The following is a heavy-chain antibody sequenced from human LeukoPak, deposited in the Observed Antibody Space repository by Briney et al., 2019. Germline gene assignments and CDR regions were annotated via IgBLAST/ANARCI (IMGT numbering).Heavy chain of an antibody. CDR1: GFTVSSNY. D-gene: IGHD3-22*01. CDR2: IYSGGST. J-gene: IGHJ4*02. CDR3: ARDGSVTMKNY. V-gene: IGHV3-66*01. Sequence: GGSLRLSCAASGFTVSSNYMSWVRQAPGKGLEWVSVIYSGGSTYYADSVKGRFTISRDNSKNTLYLQMNSLRAEDTAVYYCARDGSVTMKNYWGQGTLVTVSS.